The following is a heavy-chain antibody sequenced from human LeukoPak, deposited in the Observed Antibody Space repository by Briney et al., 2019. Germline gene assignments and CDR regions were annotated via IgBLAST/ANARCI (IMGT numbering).Heavy chain of an antibody. CDR2: IYHSGST. CDR1: GGSISSGGYS. J-gene: IGHJ5*02. Sequence: KASETLSLTCAVSGGSISSGGYSWSWIRQPPGKGLEWIGYIYHSGSTYYNPSLKSRVTISVDRSKNQFSLKLSSVTAADTAVYYCAPRSTVENDNWFDPWGQGTLVTVSS. V-gene: IGHV4-30-2*01. D-gene: IGHD4-23*01. CDR3: APRSTVENDNWFDP.